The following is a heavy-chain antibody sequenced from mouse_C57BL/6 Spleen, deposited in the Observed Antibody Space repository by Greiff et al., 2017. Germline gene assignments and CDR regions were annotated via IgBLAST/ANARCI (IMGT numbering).Heavy chain of an antibody. CDR1: GYTFTSYV. V-gene: IGHV1-14*01. J-gene: IGHJ3*01. CDR3: AREKNYYGNYASVAY. CDR2: IYPYNDGT. D-gene: IGHD2-1*01. Sequence: EVQLQQSGPELVKPGASVKMSCKASGYTFTSYVMHWVKQKPGQGLEWIGYIYPYNDGTKYNEKFKGKATLTSDKSSSTAYMELSSLTSEDSAVYYCAREKNYYGNYASVAYWGQGTLVTVSA.